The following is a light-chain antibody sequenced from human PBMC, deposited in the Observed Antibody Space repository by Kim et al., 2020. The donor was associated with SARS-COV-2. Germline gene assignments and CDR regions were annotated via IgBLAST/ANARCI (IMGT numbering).Light chain of an antibody. CDR2: QDN. J-gene: IGLJ2*01. CDR3: QAWDSSTAEVV. Sequence: PEQTATIICYGEKLGDRYASWYQQKPGQSPVLVMYQDNKRPSGIPERFSGSNSGNTATLTISGTQAMDEADYYCQAWDSSTAEVVFGGGTKLTVL. V-gene: IGLV3-1*01. CDR1: KLGDRY.